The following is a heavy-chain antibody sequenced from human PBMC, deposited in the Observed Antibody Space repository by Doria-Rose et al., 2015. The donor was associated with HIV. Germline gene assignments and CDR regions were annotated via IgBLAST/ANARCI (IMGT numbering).Heavy chain of an antibody. CDR3: ARIKSSRWYHKYYFDF. CDR2: IFSDDER. V-gene: IGHV2-26*01. J-gene: IGHJ4*02. D-gene: IGHD6-13*01. CDR1: GVSLSSPGMG. Sequence: QITLKESGPVLVKPTETLTLTCTVSGVSLSSPGMGVSWTRQPPGKALEWLAHIFSDDERSYQTSLKSRLTISRGTSKSQVVLTMTDMDPVDTATYYCARIKSSRWYHKYYFDFWGQGTLVIVSA.